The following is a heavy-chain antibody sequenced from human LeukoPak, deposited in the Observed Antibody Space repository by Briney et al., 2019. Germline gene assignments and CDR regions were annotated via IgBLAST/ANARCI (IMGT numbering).Heavy chain of an antibody. CDR1: GFTFSSYG. V-gene: IGHV3-30*03. CDR2: ISYDGSNK. D-gene: IGHD6-13*01. J-gene: IGHJ6*02. CDR3: AEGSAAAAGTTYGMDV. Sequence: GGSLRLSCAASGFTFSSYGMHWVRQAPGKGLEWVAVISYDGSNKYYADSVKGRFTISRDNSKNTLYLQMNSLRAEDTAVYYCAEGSAAAAGTTYGMDVWGQGTTVTVSS.